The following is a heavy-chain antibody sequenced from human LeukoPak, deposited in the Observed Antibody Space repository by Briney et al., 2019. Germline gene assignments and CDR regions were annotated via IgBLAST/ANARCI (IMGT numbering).Heavy chain of an antibody. Sequence: SETLSLTCTVSGGSITSGAYYWSWIRQHPGKGLEWIGYIHYSGSTYYNPSLKSRVTISVDTSKNQFSLKLSSVTAADTAVYYCARRHCSSTSCYFDYWGQGTLVTVSS. V-gene: IGHV4-30-4*08. CDR1: GGSITSGAYY. CDR2: IHYSGST. J-gene: IGHJ4*02. CDR3: ARRHCSSTSCYFDY. D-gene: IGHD2-2*01.